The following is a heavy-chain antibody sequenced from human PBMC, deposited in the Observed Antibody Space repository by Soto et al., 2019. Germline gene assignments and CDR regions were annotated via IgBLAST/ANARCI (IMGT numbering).Heavy chain of an antibody. D-gene: IGHD6-13*01. CDR1: VDAITTYY. CDR3: ERYSNKWFQTEGMGV. V-gene: IGHV4-4*07. Sequence: PSETLSLTCTDSVDAITTYYCSWIRQPAGKGLEWIGRIDTSGNTNYNPSLKSRVTMSVDTSKKQFSLKLTSVTAADTAVYYCERYSNKWFQTEGMGVWGKGNT. CDR2: IDTSGNT. J-gene: IGHJ6*04.